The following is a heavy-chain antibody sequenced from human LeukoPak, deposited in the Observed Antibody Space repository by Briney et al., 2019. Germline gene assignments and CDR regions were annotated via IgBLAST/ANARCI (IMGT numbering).Heavy chain of an antibody. CDR3: TRVFVGDEYSSSGY. D-gene: IGHD6-13*01. V-gene: IGHV3-74*01. J-gene: IGHJ4*02. Sequence: GGSLRLSCAASGFTFSRYYMHWVRQAPGKGLVWVSRINSDGRSTTYADSVRGRFTVSRDNTKNTLYLQMNSLKVEDTAMYYCTRVFVGDEYSSSGYWGQGTLVTVSS. CDR2: INSDGRST. CDR1: GFTFSRYY.